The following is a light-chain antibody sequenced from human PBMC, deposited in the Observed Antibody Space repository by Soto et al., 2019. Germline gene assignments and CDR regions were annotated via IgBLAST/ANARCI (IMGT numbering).Light chain of an antibody. V-gene: IGLV1-47*01. CDR3: AAWDDSLSGQV. CDR2: RSN. CDR1: TSNIGINS. Sequence: QSVLTQPPSASGTPGQRVTISCSGSTSNIGINSVFWYQQLPGTAPKLLIYRSNQRASGVPDRFSASKSGTSVSLAISGLRSEDEADYYCAAWDDSLSGQVFGGGTKLTVL. J-gene: IGLJ2*01.